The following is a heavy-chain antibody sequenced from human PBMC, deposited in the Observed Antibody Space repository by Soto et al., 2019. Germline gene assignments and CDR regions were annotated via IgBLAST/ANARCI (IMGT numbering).Heavy chain of an antibody. CDR1: GGPFSGYY. CDR2: INHSGST. V-gene: IGHV4-34*01. J-gene: IGHJ6*02. CDR3: ARGVVATIYYYYGMDV. D-gene: IGHD5-12*01. Sequence: SETLSLTCAVYGGPFSGYYWSWIRQPPGKGLEWIGEINHSGSTNYNPSLKSRVTISVDTSKNQFSLKLSSVTAADTAVYYCARGVVATIYYYYGMDVWGQGTTVTVSS.